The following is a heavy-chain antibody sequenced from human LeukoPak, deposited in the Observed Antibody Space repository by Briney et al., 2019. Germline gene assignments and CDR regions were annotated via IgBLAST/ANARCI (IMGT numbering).Heavy chain of an antibody. J-gene: IGHJ4*02. V-gene: IGHV4-59*08. CDR3: ARRSIAVAGTGFDY. CDR2: IYYSGST. CDR1: GGSINSFY. D-gene: IGHD6-19*01. Sequence: PSETLSLTCTVSGGSINSFYWSWIRQPPGKGLEWIGYIYYSGSTKYNPSLKSRVTISVDTSKNQFSLKLSSVTAADTAVYYCARRSIAVAGTGFDYWGQGTLVTVSS.